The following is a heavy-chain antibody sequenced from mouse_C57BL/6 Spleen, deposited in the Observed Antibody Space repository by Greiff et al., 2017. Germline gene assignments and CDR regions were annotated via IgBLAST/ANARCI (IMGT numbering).Heavy chain of an antibody. D-gene: IGHD1-1*01. CDR3: TRTVLLRYPDY. CDR2: IDPETGGT. V-gene: IGHV1-15*01. CDR1: GYTFTDYE. J-gene: IGHJ2*01. Sequence: QVQLKQSGAELVRPGASVTLSCKASGYTFTDYEMHWVKQTPVHGLEWIGAIDPETGGTAYNQKFKGKAILTADKSSSTAYMELRSLTSEDSAVYYCTRTVLLRYPDYWGQGTTLTVSS.